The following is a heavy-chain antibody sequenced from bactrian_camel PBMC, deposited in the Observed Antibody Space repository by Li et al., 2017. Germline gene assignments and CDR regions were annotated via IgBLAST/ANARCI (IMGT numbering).Heavy chain of an antibody. CDR1: GFTFDEAD. CDR2: IRRDGII. V-gene: IGHV3S61*01. J-gene: IGHJ4*01. Sequence: HVQLVESGGGSVRAGETLRLSCTASGFTFDEADMAWYRQAPGNECELVSTIRRDGIITYAESVKGRFTISQDNEKNTLLLQMNSLKTEDSAVYYCAGHYVLHYTSLPLRVLCRGQLRPSHWGQGTQVTVS. D-gene: IGHD2*01. CDR3: AGHYVLHYTSLPLRVLCRGQLRPSH.